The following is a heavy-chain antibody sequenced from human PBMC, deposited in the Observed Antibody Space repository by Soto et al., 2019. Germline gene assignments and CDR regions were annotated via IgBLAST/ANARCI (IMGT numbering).Heavy chain of an antibody. Sequence: SETLSLTCAVSGGSISSGGYSWSWIRQPPGKGLEWIGYIYHSGSTYYNPSLKSRVTISVDRSKNQFSLKLSSVTAADTAVYYCARVLLYCSGSFFDYWGQGTLVTVSS. D-gene: IGHD3-10*01. CDR1: GGSISSGGYS. V-gene: IGHV4-30-2*01. J-gene: IGHJ4*02. CDR3: ARVLLYCSGSFFDY. CDR2: IYHSGST.